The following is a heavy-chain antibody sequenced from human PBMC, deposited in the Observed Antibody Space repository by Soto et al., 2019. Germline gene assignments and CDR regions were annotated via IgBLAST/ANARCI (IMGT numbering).Heavy chain of an antibody. J-gene: IGHJ5*02. V-gene: IGHV4-30-4*01. CDR2: IHNSGSP. D-gene: IGHD3-22*01. CDR1: GASIHNGGYF. Sequence: PSETLSLACSVSGASIHNGGYFWSWIRQSPEKGLEWIGHIHNSGSPYNNPSLRSRVTISADTSMNQFSLALTSVTAADTAIYCCMGAYYDIDGYSLDPWGQGTSVTISS. CDR3: MGAYYDIDGYSLDP.